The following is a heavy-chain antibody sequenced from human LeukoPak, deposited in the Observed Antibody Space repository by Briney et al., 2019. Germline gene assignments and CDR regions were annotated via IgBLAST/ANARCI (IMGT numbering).Heavy chain of an antibody. CDR3: ARGDWGMYYFDY. J-gene: IGHJ4*02. V-gene: IGHV3-23*01. D-gene: IGHD7-27*01. CDR2: ISSSSSTI. CDR1: GFTFSSYA. Sequence: GGSLRLSCAASGFTFSSYAMSWVRQAPGKGLEWVSAISSSSSTIYYADSVKGRFTISRDNSKNTLNLQMNSLRAEDTAVYYCARGDWGMYYFDYWGQGTLVTVSS.